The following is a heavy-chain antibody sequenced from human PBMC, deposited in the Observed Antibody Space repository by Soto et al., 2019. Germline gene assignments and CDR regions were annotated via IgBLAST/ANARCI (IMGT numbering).Heavy chain of an antibody. CDR3: ARGCSGGSCYYWFDP. CDR2: ISAYNGNT. CDR1: GYTFTSYG. J-gene: IGHJ5*02. V-gene: IGHV1-18*01. D-gene: IGHD2-15*01. Sequence: ASVKVSCKASGYTFTSYGISWVRQAPGQGLEWMGWISAYNGNTNYAQKLQGRVTMTTDTSTSTAYMELRSLRSDDTAVYYCARGCSGGSCYYWFDPWGQGTLVTVSS.